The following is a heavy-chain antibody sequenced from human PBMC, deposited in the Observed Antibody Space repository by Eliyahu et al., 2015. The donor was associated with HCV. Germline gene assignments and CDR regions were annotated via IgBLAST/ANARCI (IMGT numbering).Heavy chain of an antibody. V-gene: IGHV4-59*01. CDR3: ASGGGGIAVAGTGGWFDP. J-gene: IGHJ5*02. Sequence: QVQLXESGPGLVKPSETLSLTCXXSGXSISSYXWTWXRXPPGKGXEWIGYIHYSGSTNHNPPLKGRVTISLDMSKNQFSLKLSSVTAADTAVYYCASGGGGIAVAGTGGWFDPWGQGTLVTVSS. D-gene: IGHD6-19*01. CDR1: GXSISSYX. CDR2: IHYSGST.